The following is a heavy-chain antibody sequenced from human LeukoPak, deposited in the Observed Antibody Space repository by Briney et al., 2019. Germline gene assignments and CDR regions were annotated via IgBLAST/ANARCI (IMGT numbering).Heavy chain of an antibody. J-gene: IGHJ4*02. V-gene: IGHV3-21*01. CDR1: GFTFSSYS. CDR3: VTYQLLLYGFDY. CDR2: ISSSSSYI. Sequence: GGSLRLSCAASGFTFSSYSMNWVRQAPGKGLEWVSFISSSSSYIYYADSLKGRFTISRDNAKNSLYLQMNSLRAEDTAVYYCVTYQLLLYGFDYWGQGTLVTVSS. D-gene: IGHD2-2*01.